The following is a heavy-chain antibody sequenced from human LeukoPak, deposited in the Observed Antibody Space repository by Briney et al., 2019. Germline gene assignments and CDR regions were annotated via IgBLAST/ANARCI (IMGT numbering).Heavy chain of an antibody. CDR3: VGDPTTNRFQYFQY. CDR2: MDRHTDI. J-gene: IGHJ1*01. Sequence: PGGSLRLSCTASGFTFSNFGVNWVRQAPGKGLEWVSCMDRHTDIYYANSVRGRFTISRDDAKTSVFLQMNRLTVEETAVYYCVGDPTTNRFQYFQYWGQGALVTVSS. D-gene: IGHD1-26*01. V-gene: IGHV3-69-1*02. CDR1: GFTFSNFG.